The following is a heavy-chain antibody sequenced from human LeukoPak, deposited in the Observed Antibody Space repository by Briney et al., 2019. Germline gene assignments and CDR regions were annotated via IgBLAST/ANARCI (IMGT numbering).Heavy chain of an antibody. CDR2: ISYIGST. V-gene: IGHV4-59*11. CDR3: ARDLITVTKGFDI. CDR1: TDSFSSHY. D-gene: IGHD4-17*01. Sequence: SETLSLTCAVSTDSFSSHYWSWVRQPPGKGLEWIGYISYIGSTNYNPSLKSRVTISVDTSKNQFSLRLRSVTAADTAVYYCARDLITVTKGFDIWGQGTMVSVSS. J-gene: IGHJ3*02.